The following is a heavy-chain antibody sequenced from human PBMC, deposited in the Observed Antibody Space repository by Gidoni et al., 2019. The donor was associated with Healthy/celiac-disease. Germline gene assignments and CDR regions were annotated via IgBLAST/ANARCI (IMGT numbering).Heavy chain of an antibody. CDR3: ASIGLVGASPFDYYYGMDV. CDR1: GGTVSSHA. CDR2: FIPIFGTA. Sequence: QVQLVQSGAEVKKPGSSVKVSCKASGGTVSSHAISWVRQAPGHGLEWMGRFIPIFGTANYAQKYQGRVTITADESTSTAYMELSSLRSEDTAVYYCASIGLVGASPFDYYYGMDVWGQGTTVTVSS. D-gene: IGHD1-26*01. J-gene: IGHJ6*02. V-gene: IGHV1-69*18.